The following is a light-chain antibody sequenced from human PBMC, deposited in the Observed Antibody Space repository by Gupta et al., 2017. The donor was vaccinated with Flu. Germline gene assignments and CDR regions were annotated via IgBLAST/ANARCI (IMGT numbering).Light chain of an antibody. CDR3: SSYAGNNGVI. V-gene: IGLV2-8*01. CDR2: EVN. Sequence: SVTISCTGTSTDVGGYNYVSWYQQYPGKAPKRMLFEVNKRPSGVPDRFSGSKSGNTASLTVSGRRADDEADDYCSSYAGNNGVIFGGGTKLT. CDR1: STDVGGYNY. J-gene: IGLJ2*01.